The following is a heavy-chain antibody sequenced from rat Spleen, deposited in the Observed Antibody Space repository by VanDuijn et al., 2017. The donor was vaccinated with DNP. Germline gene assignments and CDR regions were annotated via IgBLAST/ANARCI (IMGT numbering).Heavy chain of an antibody. V-gene: IGHV2-27*01. Sequence: QVQLKESGPGLVQPSQTLSLTCTVSGFSLTSYHVHWVRRPPGKGLEWMGRIQSGGSTDYNSALKSRLSISRDTSKSQVFLKMNSVQTEDTAMYFCARLLDYWGQGVMVTVSS. CDR2: IQSGGST. CDR1: GFSLTSYH. J-gene: IGHJ2*01. CDR3: ARLLDY.